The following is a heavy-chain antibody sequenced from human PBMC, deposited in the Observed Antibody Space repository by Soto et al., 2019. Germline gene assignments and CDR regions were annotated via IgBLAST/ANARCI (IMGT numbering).Heavy chain of an antibody. J-gene: IGHJ6*03. D-gene: IGHD3-3*01. CDR1: GFTFSSYD. CDR2: IGTAGDT. V-gene: IGHV3-13*01. CDR3: GRGMYYNFWSGSLRHYYYMDV. Sequence: GGSLRLSCAASGFTFSSYDMHWVRQAIGKGLEWVSAIGTAGDTHYPDSVKGRFTISRENAKNSLYLQMNSLRAGDTAVYYCGRGMYYNFWSGSLRHYYYMDVWGKGTTVTVSS.